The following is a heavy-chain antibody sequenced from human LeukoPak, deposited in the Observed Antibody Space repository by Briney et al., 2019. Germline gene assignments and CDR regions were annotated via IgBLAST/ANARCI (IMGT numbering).Heavy chain of an antibody. J-gene: IGHJ4*02. CDR1: GGSISSYY. V-gene: IGHV4-59*01. D-gene: IGHD1-26*01. CDR3: ARAYSGSYSVTRPFDY. Sequence: PSETLSLTCTVSGGSISSYYWSWIRQPPGKGLEWIGYIYYSGSTNYNPSLKSRVTISVDTSKNQFSLKLSSVTAADTAVYYCARAYSGSYSVTRPFDYWGQGTLVTVSS. CDR2: IYYSGST.